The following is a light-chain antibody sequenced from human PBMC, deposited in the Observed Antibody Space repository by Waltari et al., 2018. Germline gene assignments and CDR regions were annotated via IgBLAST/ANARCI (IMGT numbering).Light chain of an antibody. J-gene: IGLJ1*01. V-gene: IGLV2-23*01. CDR2: EAV. Sequence: QSALTQPASVSGSPGQSITISCTGASADLASYNLVSWYQHHPAKAPKLMIYEAVKRPSGVSNRFSGAKSGTTASLIISGLQADDEADYYCCSYTGSSTSYDCGSGTKVTVL. CDR3: CSYTGSSTSYD. CDR1: SADLASYNL.